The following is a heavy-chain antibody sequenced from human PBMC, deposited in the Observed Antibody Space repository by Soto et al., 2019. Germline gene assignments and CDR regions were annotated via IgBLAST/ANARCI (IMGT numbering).Heavy chain of an antibody. CDR3: ARSVITMVPEAD. J-gene: IGHJ4*02. CDR1: GGSISSSSHY. D-gene: IGHD3-10*01. V-gene: IGHV4-39*01. CDR2: IYYSGST. Sequence: PSETLALTCTVSGGSISSSSHYWGWIRQPPGKGLEWIGSIYYSGSTYYNPSLKSRVTISVDTSKNQFSLKLSSVTAADTAVYYCARSVITMVPEADWGQGTLVTVSS.